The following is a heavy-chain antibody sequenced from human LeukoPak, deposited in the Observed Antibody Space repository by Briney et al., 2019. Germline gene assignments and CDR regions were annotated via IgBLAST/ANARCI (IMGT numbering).Heavy chain of an antibody. V-gene: IGHV1-69*13. CDR2: IIPIFGTA. CDR3: ARGPCTGGVCYNAFDI. D-gene: IGHD2-8*02. Sequence: GASVKVSCKASGGTFSSYAISWVRQAPGQGLEWMGGIIPIFGTANYAQKFQGRVTITADESTSTAYMELNSLRSEDTAVYYCARGPCTGGVCYNAFDIWGQGTMVTVSS. J-gene: IGHJ3*02. CDR1: GGTFSSYA.